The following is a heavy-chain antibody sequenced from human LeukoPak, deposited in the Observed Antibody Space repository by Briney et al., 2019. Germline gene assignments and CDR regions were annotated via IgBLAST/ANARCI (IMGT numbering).Heavy chain of an antibody. J-gene: IGHJ4*02. CDR1: GFTFSSYG. CDR2: ISYDGSNK. D-gene: IGHD2/OR15-2a*01. Sequence: PGRSLRLPCAASGFTFSSYGMHWVRQAPGKGLEWVAVISYDGSNKYYADSVKGRFTISRDNSKNTLYLQMNSLRAEDTAVYYCAKIPRGTTFNWGQGTLVTVSS. CDR3: AKIPRGTTFN. V-gene: IGHV3-30*18.